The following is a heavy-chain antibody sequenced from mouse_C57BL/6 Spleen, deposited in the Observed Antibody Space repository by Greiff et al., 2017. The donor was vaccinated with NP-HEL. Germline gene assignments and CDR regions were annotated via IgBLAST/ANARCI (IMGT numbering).Heavy chain of an antibody. D-gene: IGHD1-1*01. Sequence: QVLLQQPGADLVKPGASVKLSCKASGYTFTSYWMHWVQQRPGRGLEWIGRIDPSGGGTKYNEKFKSKATLTVDKPSSTAYMQLSSLTSEDSAVYYCARLPITTVAWYLDVWGTGTTVTVSS. CDR1: GYTFTSYW. CDR3: ARLPITTVAWYLDV. CDR2: IDPSGGGT. V-gene: IGHV1-72*01. J-gene: IGHJ1*03.